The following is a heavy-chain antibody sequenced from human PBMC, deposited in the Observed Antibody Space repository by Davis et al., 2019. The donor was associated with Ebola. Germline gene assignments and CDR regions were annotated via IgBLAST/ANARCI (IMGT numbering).Heavy chain of an antibody. CDR1: GFTFSSYG. Sequence: GESLKISCAASGFTFSSYGMHWVRQAPGKGLEWVAFIRYDGSNKYYADSVKGRFTISRDNSKNTLYLQMNGLRAEDTAVYYCAKDRVGATDFDYWGQGTLVTVSS. D-gene: IGHD1-26*01. V-gene: IGHV3-30*02. CDR3: AKDRVGATDFDY. CDR2: IRYDGSNK. J-gene: IGHJ4*02.